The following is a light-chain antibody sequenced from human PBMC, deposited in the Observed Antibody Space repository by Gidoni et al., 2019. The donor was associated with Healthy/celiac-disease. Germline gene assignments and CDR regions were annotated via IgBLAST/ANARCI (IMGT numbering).Light chain of an antibody. Sequence: DIVMTQSPDSLAVSLGESATINCKSSQSVLYRSNNKNYLAWYPQKPGQPPKLLIYWASTRESGVPDRFSGSGSGTDFTLTISSLQAEDVAVYYCQQYYSTPTFGQGTKVEIK. J-gene: IGKJ1*01. CDR3: QQYYSTPT. CDR1: QSVLYRSNNKNY. CDR2: WAS. V-gene: IGKV4-1*01.